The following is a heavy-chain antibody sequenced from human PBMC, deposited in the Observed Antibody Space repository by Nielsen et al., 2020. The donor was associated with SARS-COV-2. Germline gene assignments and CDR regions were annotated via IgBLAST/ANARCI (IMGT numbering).Heavy chain of an antibody. CDR1: GFTLSDCT. V-gene: IGHV3-73*01. Sequence: GESLKTSCAAYGFTLSDCTMHWVRQASGKGLEWVGRISTKANNYATVYTESVKDRVTISRDDSRNMAFLQMSRLRSEDTALYYCARVNPTTNSWFDAFDIWGQGTMVTVSS. CDR3: ARVNPTTNSWFDAFDI. CDR2: ISTKANNYAT. J-gene: IGHJ3*02. D-gene: IGHD6-13*01.